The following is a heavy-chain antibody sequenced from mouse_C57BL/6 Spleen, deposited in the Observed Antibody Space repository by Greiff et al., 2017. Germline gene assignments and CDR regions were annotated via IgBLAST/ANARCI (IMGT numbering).Heavy chain of an antibody. Sequence: EVQLQESGPGLVKPSQSLSLTCSVTGYSITSGYYWNWIRQFPGNKLEWMGYISYDGSNNSNPSLKNRISITRDTSKNQFFLKLNSVTTEDTATYYCARGCYDGYYYFDYWGQGTTLTVSS. CDR1: GYSITSGYY. D-gene: IGHD2-3*01. V-gene: IGHV3-6*01. CDR3: ARGCYDGYYYFDY. J-gene: IGHJ2*01. CDR2: ISYDGSN.